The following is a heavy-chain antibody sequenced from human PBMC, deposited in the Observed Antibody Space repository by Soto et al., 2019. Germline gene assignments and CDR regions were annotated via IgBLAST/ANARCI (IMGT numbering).Heavy chain of an antibody. V-gene: IGHV3-21*01. CDR1: SFSMYS. CDR2: ISSGSAFI. J-gene: IGHJ5*02. D-gene: IGHD3-16*01. Sequence: EVQVVESGGGLVKPGGSLRLSCNFSFSMYSMDCVRQAPGKGLEWVASISSGSAFIKYADSVKGRFTISRDNAKISVSLQVDSLRVEDTAMYYCTREQGGSNDSGFDAWGRGTLVTFSS. CDR3: TREQGGSNDSGFDA.